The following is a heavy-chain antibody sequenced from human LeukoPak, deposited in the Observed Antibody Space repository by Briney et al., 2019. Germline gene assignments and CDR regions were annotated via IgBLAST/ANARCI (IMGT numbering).Heavy chain of an antibody. J-gene: IGHJ6*02. Sequence: SETLSLTCTVSGGSISSGGYYWSWIRQRPGKGLEWIGYIYYSGSTYYNPSLKSRVTISVDTSKNQFSLKLSSVTAADTAVYYCARGPSRYYGMDVWGQGTTVTVSS. CDR1: GGSISSGGYY. CDR2: IYYSGST. CDR3: ARGPSRYYGMDV. V-gene: IGHV4-31*03. D-gene: IGHD2-2*01.